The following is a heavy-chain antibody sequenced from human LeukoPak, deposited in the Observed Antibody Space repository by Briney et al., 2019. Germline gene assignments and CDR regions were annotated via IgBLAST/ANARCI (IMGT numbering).Heavy chain of an antibody. CDR2: IKQDGSEK. CDR3: ARDSGPYYDFWSGYFNNYYYGMDV. J-gene: IGHJ6*02. CDR1: GFTFSSYG. D-gene: IGHD3-3*01. V-gene: IGHV3-7*01. Sequence: GGSLRLSCAASGFTFSSYGMSWVRQAPGKGLEWVANIKQDGSEKYYVDSVKGRFTISRDNAKNSLYLQMNSLRAEDTAVYYCARDSGPYYDFWSGYFNNYYYGMDVWGQGTTVTVSS.